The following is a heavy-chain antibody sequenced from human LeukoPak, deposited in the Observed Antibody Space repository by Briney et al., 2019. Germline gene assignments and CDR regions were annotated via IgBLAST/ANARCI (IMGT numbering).Heavy chain of an antibody. J-gene: IGHJ3*02. V-gene: IGHV3-66*01. D-gene: IGHD3-10*01. Sequence: GVSLRLPCAASGFTVSSNYMSWVRQAPGKGLEWVSVLYSGGNTYYADSVQGRFTISRDNSRNTLYLQMNSLRVEDTAVYYCATEGFRGVLFHIWGQGTVVTVSS. CDR3: ATEGFRGVLFHI. CDR2: LYSGGNT. CDR1: GFTVSSNY.